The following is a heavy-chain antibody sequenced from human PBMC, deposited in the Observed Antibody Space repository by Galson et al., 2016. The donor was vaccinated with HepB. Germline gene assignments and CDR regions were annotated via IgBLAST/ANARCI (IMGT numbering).Heavy chain of an antibody. D-gene: IGHD3-16*01. V-gene: IGHV3-7*03. CDR1: W. CDR3: ARGIMAAHRGMDV. J-gene: IGHJ6*02. CDR2: IREDSFEK. Sequence: WMSWVRQAPGRGLEWMANIREDSFEKYYMESVKGRFTISRDNAKSSLFLQMNYLTAEDTGVYYCARGIMAAHRGMDVWGQGTTVIVSS.